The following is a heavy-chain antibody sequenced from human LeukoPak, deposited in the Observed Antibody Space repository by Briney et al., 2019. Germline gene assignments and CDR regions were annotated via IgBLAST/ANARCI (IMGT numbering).Heavy chain of an antibody. D-gene: IGHD6-6*01. J-gene: IGHJ5*01. V-gene: IGHV4-4*09. CDR1: GASISSFH. CDR2: IYTSGST. Sequence: PSETLSLTCTVSGASISSFHWTWIRQPPGKGLEWLGYIYTSGSTNYNPPLKSRVTISADTSKNQFSLKLSSVTAADTAVYYCARHRSPTSSSFFDSWGQGTLVSVSS. CDR3: ARHRSPTSSSFFDS.